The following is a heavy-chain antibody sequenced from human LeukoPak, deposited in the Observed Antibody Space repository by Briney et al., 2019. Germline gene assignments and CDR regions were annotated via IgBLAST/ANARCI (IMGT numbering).Heavy chain of an antibody. Sequence: KSSETLSLTCTVSGGSISTGSYYWSWIRQPAGKGLEWIGRIYLSGDTNYSPSLESRVTISVDTSKNQFSLKLSSVTAADTAVYYCARGVGYSAYFDYWGQGTLVTVSS. CDR1: GGSISTGSYY. CDR3: ARGVGYSAYFDY. D-gene: IGHD3-22*01. J-gene: IGHJ4*02. CDR2: IYLSGDT. V-gene: IGHV4-61*10.